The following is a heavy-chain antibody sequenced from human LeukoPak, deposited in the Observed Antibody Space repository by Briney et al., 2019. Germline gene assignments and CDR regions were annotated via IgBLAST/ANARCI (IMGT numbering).Heavy chain of an antibody. V-gene: IGHV1-46*01. D-gene: IGHD3-22*01. CDR1: GYTFTSYY. CDR2: INPSGGST. CDR3: ARASTLTYYYDSSGYPDFDY. Sequence: ASVKVSCKASGYTFTSYYMHWVRQAPGQGLEWVGIINPSGGSTSYAQKFQGRVTMTRDTSTSTVYMELSSLRSEDTAVYYCARASTLTYYYDSSGYPDFDYWGQGTLVTVSS. J-gene: IGHJ4*02.